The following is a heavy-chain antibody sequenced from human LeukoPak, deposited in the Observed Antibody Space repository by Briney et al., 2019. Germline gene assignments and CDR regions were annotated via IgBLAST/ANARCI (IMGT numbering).Heavy chain of an antibody. CDR2: INFDGSGT. CDR3: ARGTGSHYSLGY. CDR1: GFTFSSYC. V-gene: IGHV3-74*01. Sequence: GGSLRLSCAVSGFTFSSYCMNWVRQAPGKGLVWVSRINFDGSGTNYADSVKGRFTISRDNAKNTLYLQMDSLRAEDTAMYHCARGTGSHYSLGYWGQGTLVPVSS. J-gene: IGHJ4*02. D-gene: IGHD1-26*01.